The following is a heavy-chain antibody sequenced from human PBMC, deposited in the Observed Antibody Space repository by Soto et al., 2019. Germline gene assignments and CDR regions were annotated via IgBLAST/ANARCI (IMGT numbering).Heavy chain of an antibody. CDR1: GFTFSGYS. J-gene: IGHJ6*02. CDR2: ISSSSYI. CDR3: ARDYYSSNWEKGYSYSAMDV. Sequence: GSLRLSCAASGFTFSGYSMNWFRQAPGKGLQWVSSISSSSYIYYADSVKGRFTISRDNAKNSLYLQMNSLRAEDTAVYYCARDYYSSNWEKGYSYSAMDVWGQGSTVTVYS. V-gene: IGHV3-21*01. D-gene: IGHD6-13*01.